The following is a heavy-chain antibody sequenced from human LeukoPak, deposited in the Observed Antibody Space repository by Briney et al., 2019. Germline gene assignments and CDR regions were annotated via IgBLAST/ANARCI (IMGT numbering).Heavy chain of an antibody. CDR1: GGTFSSYA. CDR3: ARGGGTTVVTTSFDY. D-gene: IGHD4-23*01. J-gene: IGHJ4*02. V-gene: IGHV1-69*04. CDR2: IIPILGIA. Sequence: SVKVSCKASGGTFSSYAISRVRQAPGQGLEWMGRIIPILGIANYAQKFQGRVTITADKSTSTAYMELSSLRSEDTAVYYCARGGGTTVVTTSFDYWGQGTLVTVSS.